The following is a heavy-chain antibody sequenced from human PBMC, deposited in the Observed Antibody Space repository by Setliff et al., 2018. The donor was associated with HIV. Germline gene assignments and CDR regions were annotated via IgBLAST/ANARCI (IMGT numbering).Heavy chain of an antibody. CDR3: ARGLGGYCSSVSCYEADH. CDR2: INHSGST. Sequence: SETLSLTCAVYGGSFSGYYWAWIRQPPGKGLEWIGEINHSGSTNYNPSLKSRVTMSVDTSKNQFSLRLSSVTAADTAVYYCARGLGGYCSSVSCYEADHWGQGTLVTVSS. V-gene: IGHV4-34*01. J-gene: IGHJ5*02. CDR1: GGSFSGYY. D-gene: IGHD2-2*01.